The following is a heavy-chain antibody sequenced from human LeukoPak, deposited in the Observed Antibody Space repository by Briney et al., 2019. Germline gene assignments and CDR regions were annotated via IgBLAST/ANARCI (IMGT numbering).Heavy chain of an antibody. J-gene: IGHJ4*02. CDR2: IYTGGST. CDR1: GFTVSNNY. Sequence: PGGSLRLSCAASGFTVSNNYMSWVRQAPGKGLEWVSVIYTGGSTYYADSVKGRFTISRDNSKNTLYLQMNSLRAEDTAVYYCARDPTAATPQYFDYWGQGTLVTVSS. V-gene: IGHV3-66*01. D-gene: IGHD1-14*01. CDR3: ARDPTAATPQYFDY.